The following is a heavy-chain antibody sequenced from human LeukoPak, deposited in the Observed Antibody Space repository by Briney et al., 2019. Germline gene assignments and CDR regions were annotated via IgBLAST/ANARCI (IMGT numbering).Heavy chain of an antibody. D-gene: IGHD6-19*01. V-gene: IGHV4-59*12. J-gene: IGHJ4*02. CDR3: AGTPPVAGTLDY. Sequence: PSETLSLTCSVSGDSLSIFYWSWIRQAPGKGLEWIGSIHRGGTTNYSPSLKSRVTISVDKSKNQFSLKLSSVTAADTAVYYCAGTPPVAGTLDYWGQGTLVTVSS. CDR2: IHRGGTT. CDR1: GDSLSIFY.